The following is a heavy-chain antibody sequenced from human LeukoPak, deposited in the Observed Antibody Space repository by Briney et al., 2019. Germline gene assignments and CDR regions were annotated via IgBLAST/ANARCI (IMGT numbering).Heavy chain of an antibody. CDR2: ISGGGGST. CDR3: AKAGGYYYDSSGYPFDY. Sequence: GGSLRLSCAASGFTFSSYAMSWVRQAPGKGLEWVSTISGGGGSTYYADSVKGRFTISRDNSRNTLYLQMNSLRAEDTAVYYCAKAGGYYYDSSGYPFDYWGQGTLVTVSS. V-gene: IGHV3-23*01. D-gene: IGHD3-22*01. CDR1: GFTFSSYA. J-gene: IGHJ4*02.